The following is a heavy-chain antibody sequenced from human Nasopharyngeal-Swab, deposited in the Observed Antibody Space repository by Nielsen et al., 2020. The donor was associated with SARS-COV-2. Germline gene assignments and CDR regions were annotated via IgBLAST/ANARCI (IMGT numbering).Heavy chain of an antibody. D-gene: IGHD2-2*01. J-gene: IGHJ6*02. CDR3: ARGGYQLLLRSYYYGMDV. Sequence: GSLRLSCAVQVGSFSAYYWSWVRQPPGKGLEWIGEVDHTVRTNNNPSLQSRVTMSVDTSKNQFSLTLSSVTAADTAVYYCARGGYQLLLRSYYYGMDVWSQVTTVTVSS. CDR1: VGSFSAYY. CDR2: VDHTVRT. V-gene: IGHV4-34*01.